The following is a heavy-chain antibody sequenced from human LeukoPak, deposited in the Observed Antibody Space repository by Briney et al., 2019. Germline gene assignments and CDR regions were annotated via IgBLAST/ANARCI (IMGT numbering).Heavy chain of an antibody. Sequence: SEALSLTCAVYGGALNYYIRCGLRPPPGKGLEWIGEINHSGSTTYNPSLKSRVTMSIDTSKNQFSLKLSSMTAADTAVYYCARGFSHWGQGTLVTVSS. CDR2: INHSGST. CDR1: GGALNYYI. J-gene: IGHJ4*02. CDR3: ARGFSH. V-gene: IGHV4-34*01.